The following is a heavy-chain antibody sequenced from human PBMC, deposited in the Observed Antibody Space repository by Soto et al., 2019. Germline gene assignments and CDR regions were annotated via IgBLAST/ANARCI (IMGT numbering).Heavy chain of an antibody. CDR2: ISSSSSTI. J-gene: IGHJ6*02. D-gene: IGHD6-13*01. CDR1: GFTFSSYS. V-gene: IGHV3-48*02. CDR3: ASEETGIAAAGRYYYYYYGMDV. Sequence: GGSLRLSCAASGFTFSSYSMNWVRQAPGKGLAWVSYISSSSSTIYYADSVKGRFTISRDNAKNSLYLQMNSLRDEDTAVYYCASEETGIAAAGRYYYYYYGMDVWGQGTTVTVSS.